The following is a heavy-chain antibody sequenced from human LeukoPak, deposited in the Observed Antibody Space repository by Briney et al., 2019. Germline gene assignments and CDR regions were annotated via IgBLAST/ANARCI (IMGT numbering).Heavy chain of an antibody. CDR2: ISCSSASI. V-gene: IGHV3-48*01. D-gene: IGHD3-10*01. Sequence: GGSLRLSCAASGFTFSGYSMSCARQAPGKGLEWVSYISCSSASIYHADSVKGRFTISRDNAQNSLYLQMNGLRVEDTALHYCARGGRGDYGSGSYYNYGMDVWGQGTTVTVSS. CDR1: GFTFSGYS. CDR3: ARGGRGDYGSGSYYNYGMDV. J-gene: IGHJ6*02.